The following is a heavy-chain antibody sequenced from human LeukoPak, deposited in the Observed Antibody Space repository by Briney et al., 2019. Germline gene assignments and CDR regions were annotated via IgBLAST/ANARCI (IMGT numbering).Heavy chain of an antibody. J-gene: IGHJ2*01. CDR2: IRSDGTPM. D-gene: IGHD6-25*01. CDR1: GFTFTDYY. V-gene: IGHV3-11*01. CDR3: ARSGPTDF. Sequence: GGSLRLFCAASGFTFTDYYMSWIRQAPGKGLEWISYIRSDGTPMFYSDSVKGRFTISRDNARTSLYLQMNSLRVEDTAVYYCARSGPTDFWGRGTLVTVSS.